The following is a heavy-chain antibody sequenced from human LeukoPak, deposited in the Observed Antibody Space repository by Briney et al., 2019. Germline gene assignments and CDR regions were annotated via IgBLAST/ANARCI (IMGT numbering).Heavy chain of an antibody. Sequence: PGGSLRLSCAASGFTFSSYWMHWVRQAPGKGLVWVSRINSDGSSTSYADCVKGRFTSSRDNAKNSLYLQMNSLRAEDTAVYYCARVSIAAEYYYMDVWGKGTTVTVSS. CDR1: GFTFSSYW. CDR2: INSDGSST. CDR3: ARVSIAAEYYYMDV. J-gene: IGHJ6*03. V-gene: IGHV3-74*01. D-gene: IGHD6-25*01.